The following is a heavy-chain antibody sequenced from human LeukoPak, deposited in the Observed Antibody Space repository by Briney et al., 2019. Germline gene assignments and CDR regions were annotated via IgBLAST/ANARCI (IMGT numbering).Heavy chain of an antibody. V-gene: IGHV1-69*04. CDR1: GGTFSSYA. Sequence: SVKLSCKASGGTFSSYAISWVRQAPGQRLEWMGRIIPILGIANYAQKFQGRVTITADKSTSTAYMELSSLRSEDTAVYYCASARVYSSSSGWFDPWGQGTLVTVSS. CDR2: IIPILGIA. CDR3: ASARVYSSSSGWFDP. J-gene: IGHJ5*02. D-gene: IGHD6-6*01.